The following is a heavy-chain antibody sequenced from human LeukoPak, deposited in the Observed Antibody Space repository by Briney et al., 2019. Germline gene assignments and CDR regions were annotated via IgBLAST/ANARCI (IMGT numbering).Heavy chain of an antibody. V-gene: IGHV3-30*18. CDR3: AKEHVLKGTADF. J-gene: IGHJ4*02. Sequence: GGSLRLSCAASGFAFSSYGIHWVRQAPGKGLDWVGVASYDGSNKYYADSVKGRFIISRDNSKNTLYLQMNGLRVEDTAVYYCAKEHVLKGTADFWGQGTLVTVSS. D-gene: IGHD1-7*01. CDR2: ASYDGSNK. CDR1: GFAFSSYG.